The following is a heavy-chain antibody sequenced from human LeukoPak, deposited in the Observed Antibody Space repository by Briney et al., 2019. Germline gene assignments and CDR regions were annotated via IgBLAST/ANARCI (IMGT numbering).Heavy chain of an antibody. J-gene: IGHJ3*02. V-gene: IGHV3-23*01. D-gene: IGHD1-26*01. CDR2: ISGRGNGT. Sequence: GGSLRLSCVASGFSFNSYAMNWVRQAPGEGLEWVAGISGRGNGTYYADSVKGRFTIARDNSKNTLYLQMNSLRAEDTAVYYCAKDRGGSYYRYDAFDIWGQGTMVTVSS. CDR3: AKDRGGSYYRYDAFDI. CDR1: GFSFNSYA.